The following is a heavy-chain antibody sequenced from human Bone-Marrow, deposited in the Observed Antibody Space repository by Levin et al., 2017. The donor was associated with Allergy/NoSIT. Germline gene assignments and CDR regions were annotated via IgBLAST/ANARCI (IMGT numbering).Heavy chain of an antibody. CDR3: VKDSRWEDYGDYGSAFDI. CDR2: ISSNGGST. Sequence: PGGSLRLSCSASGFTFSSYAMHWVRQAPGKGLEYVSAISSNGGSTYYADSVKGRFTISRDNSKNTLYLQMSSLRAEDTAVYYCVKDSRWEDYGDYGSAFDIWGQGTMVTVSS. J-gene: IGHJ3*02. CDR1: GFTFSSYA. D-gene: IGHD4-17*01. V-gene: IGHV3-64D*06.